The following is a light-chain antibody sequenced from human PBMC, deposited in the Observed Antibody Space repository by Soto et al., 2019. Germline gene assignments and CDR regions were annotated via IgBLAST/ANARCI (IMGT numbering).Light chain of an antibody. J-gene: IGKJ2*01. CDR1: QTITSY. CDR3: QQTSSTPYT. CDR2: AAS. V-gene: IGKV1-39*01. Sequence: DIQMTQSPSSLSASVGDRVTITCRASQTITSYFSYLNWYQQKPGKAPKLLIYAASNLQTGVPSXXSGSASGPDFTLTISSLQPEDFATYYCQQTSSTPYTFGLGTKVEIK.